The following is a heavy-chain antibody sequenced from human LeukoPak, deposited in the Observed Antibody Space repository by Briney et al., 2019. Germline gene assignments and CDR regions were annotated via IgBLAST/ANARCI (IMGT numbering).Heavy chain of an antibody. CDR3: ARDRRWELQVIGY. Sequence: ASVKVSCKASGYTFTNYYMHWVRQAPGQGLEWMGWINPNSGGTNYAQKFQGRVTMTRDTSISTAYMELSRLRSDDTAVYYCARDRRWELQVIGYWGQGTLVTVSS. J-gene: IGHJ4*02. CDR1: GYTFTNYY. D-gene: IGHD1-26*01. CDR2: INPNSGGT. V-gene: IGHV1-2*02.